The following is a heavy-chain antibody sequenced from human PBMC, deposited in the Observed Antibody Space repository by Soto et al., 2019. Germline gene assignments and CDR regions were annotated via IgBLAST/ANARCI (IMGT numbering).Heavy chain of an antibody. V-gene: IGHV4-31*03. CDR1: GGSISSGGYY. Sequence: QVQLQESGPGLVKPSQTLSLTCTVSGGSISSGGYYWSWIRQHPGKGLEWIGYIYYSGSTYYNPSLERRVNISVDPSKNQFSLKLSSVTAADTAVYYCARYPANYYYGMDVWGQGTTVTRSS. CDR3: ARYPANYYYGMDV. CDR2: IYYSGST. J-gene: IGHJ6*02.